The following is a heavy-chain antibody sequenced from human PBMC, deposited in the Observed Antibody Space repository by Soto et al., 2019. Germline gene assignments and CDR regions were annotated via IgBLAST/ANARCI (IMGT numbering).Heavy chain of an antibody. Sequence: ASVKVSCKASGYTFTSYGISWVRQAPGQGLEWMGWISAYNGNTNYAQKLQGRGTMTTDTATSTAHMELRSLRSDDTAVYYCATDLEDYGDYPSASSAVPLFDYWGQGTLVTASS. CDR3: ATDLEDYGDYPSASSAVPLFDY. CDR2: ISAYNGNT. V-gene: IGHV1-18*01. CDR1: GYTFTSYG. D-gene: IGHD4-17*01. J-gene: IGHJ4*02.